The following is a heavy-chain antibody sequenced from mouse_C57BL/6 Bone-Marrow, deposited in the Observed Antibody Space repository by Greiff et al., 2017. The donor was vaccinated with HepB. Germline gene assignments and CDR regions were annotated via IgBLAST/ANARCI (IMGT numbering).Heavy chain of an antibody. CDR1: GYAFSSSW. V-gene: IGHV1-82*01. Sequence: VKLQQSGPELVKPGASVKISCKASGYAFSSSWMNWVKQRPGKGLEWIGRIYPGDGDTNYNGKFKGKATLTADKSSSTAYMQLSSLTSEDSAVYFCARDDYDGLYYFDYWGQGTTLTVSS. J-gene: IGHJ2*01. D-gene: IGHD2-4*01. CDR3: ARDDYDGLYYFDY. CDR2: IYPGDGDT.